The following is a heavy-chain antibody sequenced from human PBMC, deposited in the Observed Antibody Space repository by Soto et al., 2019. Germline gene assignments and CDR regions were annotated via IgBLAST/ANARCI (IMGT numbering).Heavy chain of an antibody. D-gene: IGHD5-12*01. CDR3: ARGYSAYTPRFYGMDV. V-gene: IGHV1-8*01. J-gene: IGHJ6*02. CDR1: GYTFSSYD. Sequence: QVQLVQSGAEVKKPGASVKVSCKASGYTFSSYDINWVRQATGQGLEWMGWMYPNSGNTDYAQKFKGSVTMTRNTATSTAFMELSSLRSEDTAVYYCARGYSAYTPRFYGMDVWGQGTTVTVSS. CDR2: MYPNSGNT.